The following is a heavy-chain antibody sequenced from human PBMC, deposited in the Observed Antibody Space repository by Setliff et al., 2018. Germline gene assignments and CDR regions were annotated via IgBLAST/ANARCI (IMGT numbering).Heavy chain of an antibody. D-gene: IGHD3-3*01. Sequence: KPSETLSLTCTVSGDSISSRTYYWSWIRQPAGKGLEWIGHIYTSWSTIYNPSLKSRLTISLDTSKNQFSLTLSSVTAADTAVYYCARMSGFLYVDVWGKGTTVTVSS. V-gene: IGHV4-61*09. J-gene: IGHJ6*03. CDR1: GDSISSRTYY. CDR2: IYTSWST. CDR3: ARMSGFLYVDV.